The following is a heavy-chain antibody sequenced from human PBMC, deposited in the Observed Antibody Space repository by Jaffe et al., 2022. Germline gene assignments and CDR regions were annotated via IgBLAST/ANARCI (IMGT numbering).Heavy chain of an antibody. J-gene: IGHJ4*02. V-gene: IGHV3-23*01. CDR1: GFTFSSYA. Sequence: EVQLLESGGGLVQPGGSLRLSCAASGFTFSSYAISWIRQAPVKGLEWVSAISGSGGDTYYADSVKGRFTISRDNSKNTLYLQMNSLRAEDTAVYYCAKGNSIFGVDTEYYFDSWGQGILVTVSS. CDR2: ISGSGGDT. CDR3: AKGNSIFGVDTEYYFDS. D-gene: IGHD3-3*01.